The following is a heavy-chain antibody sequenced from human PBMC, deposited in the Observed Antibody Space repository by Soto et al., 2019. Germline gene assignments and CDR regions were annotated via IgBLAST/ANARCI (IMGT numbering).Heavy chain of an antibody. CDR3: TTANYDILTEDYFDY. D-gene: IGHD3-9*01. J-gene: IGHJ4*02. V-gene: IGHV3-15*01. CDR1: GFTFSNAW. CDR2: IKSKTDGGTT. Sequence: GGSLRLSCAASGFTFSNAWMSWVRQAPGKGLEWVGRIKSKTDGGTTDYAAPVKGRFTISRDDSKNTLYLQMNSLKTEDTAVYYCTTANYDILTEDYFDYWGQGTLVTVSS.